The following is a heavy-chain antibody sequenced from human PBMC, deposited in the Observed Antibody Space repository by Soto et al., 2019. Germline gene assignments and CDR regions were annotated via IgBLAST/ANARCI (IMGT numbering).Heavy chain of an antibody. J-gene: IGHJ4*02. CDR2: ISSSSSFR. V-gene: IGHV3-21*01. D-gene: IGHD2-21*01. CDR1: GFTFSSYN. Sequence: VGSLRLSCAASGFTFSSYNMNLVRQAPGKGLEWVSSISSSSSFRNYADSVKGRFSISRDNDKNLVYLQMDSLRAEDTAVYYCARDPPLSVLVVVATDDFWGQGTLVTVSS. CDR3: ARDPPLSVLVVVATDDF.